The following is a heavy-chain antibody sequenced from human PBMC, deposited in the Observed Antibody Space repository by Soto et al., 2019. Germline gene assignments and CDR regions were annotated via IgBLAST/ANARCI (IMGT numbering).Heavy chain of an antibody. CDR2: INWNSGSI. Sequence: EVQLVESGGGLVQPGRSLRLSCAASGFTFDDYAMHWVRQAPGKGLEWVSGINWNSGSIGYADSVKGRFTISRDNAKNSLFLQMNSLRAEDTALYYCAKGRAPAGYYYAMDVWGQGTTVTVSS. V-gene: IGHV3-9*01. J-gene: IGHJ6*02. CDR1: GFTFDDYA. CDR3: AKGRAPAGYYYAMDV.